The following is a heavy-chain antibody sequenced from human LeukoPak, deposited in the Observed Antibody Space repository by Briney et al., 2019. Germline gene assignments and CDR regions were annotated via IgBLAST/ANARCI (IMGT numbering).Heavy chain of an antibody. V-gene: IGHV3-48*01. CDR1: GFTFSSYT. D-gene: IGHD6-25*01. Sequence: GGSLRLSCAASGFTFSSYTMNWVRQPPGKGLEWVSNIGTSSTTIYYADSVKGRFTISRGNAKNSLYLQMNSLRADDTAVYYCARFAAGGSYYYYMDVWGKGTTVTVSS. CDR3: ARFAAGGSYYYYMDV. CDR2: IGTSSTTI. J-gene: IGHJ6*03.